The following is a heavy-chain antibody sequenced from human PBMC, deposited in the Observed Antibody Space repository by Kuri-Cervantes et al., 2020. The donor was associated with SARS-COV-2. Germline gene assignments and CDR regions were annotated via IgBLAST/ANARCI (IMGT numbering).Heavy chain of an antibody. CDR3: ARGAGSITMIVVVITGASYYFDY. D-gene: IGHD3-22*01. V-gene: IGHV4-61*01. J-gene: IGHJ4*02. Sequence: SETLSLTCTVSGGSVSSGSYYWSWIRQPPGKGLEWIGYIYYSGSTNYNPSLKSRVTISVDTSKNQFSLKLSSVTAADTAVYYCARGAGSITMIVVVITGASYYFDYWGQGSLVTVSS. CDR2: IYYSGST. CDR1: GGSVSSGSYY.